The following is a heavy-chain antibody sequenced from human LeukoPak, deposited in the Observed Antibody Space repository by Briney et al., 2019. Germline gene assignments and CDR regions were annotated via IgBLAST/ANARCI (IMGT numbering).Heavy chain of an antibody. CDR3: TRVPPGGIAVALGDYYYYMDV. J-gene: IGHJ6*03. D-gene: IGHD6-19*01. CDR1: GFTFSSYS. V-gene: IGHV3-49*04. Sequence: GGSLRLSCAASGFTFSSYSMNWVRQAPGKGLEWVGFIRSKAYGGTTEYAASVKGRFTISRDDSKSIAYLQMNSLKTEDTAVYYCTRVPPGGIAVALGDYYYYMDVWGKGTTVTVSS. CDR2: IRSKAYGGTT.